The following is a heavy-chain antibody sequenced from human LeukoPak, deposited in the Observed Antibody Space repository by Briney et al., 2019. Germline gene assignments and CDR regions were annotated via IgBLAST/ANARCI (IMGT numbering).Heavy chain of an antibody. V-gene: IGHV4-39*07. CDR3: VISWRYYFDY. CDR2: IYYSGST. D-gene: IGHD3-3*01. Sequence: SETLSLTCTVSGGSISSYYWGWIRQPPGKGLEWIGSIYYSGSTYYNPSLKSRVTISVDTSKNQFSLKLSSVTAADTAVYYCVISWRYYFDYWGQGTLVTVSS. J-gene: IGHJ4*02. CDR1: GGSISSYY.